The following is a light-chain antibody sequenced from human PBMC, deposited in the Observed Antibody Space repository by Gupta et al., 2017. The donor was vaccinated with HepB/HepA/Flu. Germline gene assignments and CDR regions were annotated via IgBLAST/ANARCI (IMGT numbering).Light chain of an antibody. CDR1: KLGDKY. CDR3: QAWDSSIVV. J-gene: IGLJ2*01. CDR2: QDS. V-gene: IGLV3-1*01. Sequence: SYELTQPPSVSVSPGQTASITSSGDKLGDKYACWYQQKPGQSPVLVIYQDSKRPSGSPERFSGSNSGNTATLTISGTQAMDEADYYCQAWDSSIVVFGGGTKLTVL.